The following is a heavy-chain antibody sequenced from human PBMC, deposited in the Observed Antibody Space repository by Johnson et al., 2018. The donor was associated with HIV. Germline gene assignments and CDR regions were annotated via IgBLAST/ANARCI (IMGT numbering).Heavy chain of an antibody. CDR3: ARSYSSLDAFDI. CDR2: ISYDGSNK. Sequence: VQLVESGGGVVQPGRSLRLSCAASGFTFSSYAMHWVRQAPGKGLEWVAVISYDGSNKYYADSVKGRFTISRDNSKNTLYLQMNSLRAEDTAVYYCARSYSSLDAFDIWGRGTIVTISS. D-gene: IGHD6-13*01. CDR1: GFTFSSYA. J-gene: IGHJ3*02. V-gene: IGHV3-30*04.